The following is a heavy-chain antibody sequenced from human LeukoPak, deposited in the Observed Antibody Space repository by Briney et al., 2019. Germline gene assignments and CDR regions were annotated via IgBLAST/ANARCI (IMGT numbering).Heavy chain of an antibody. CDR1: GFTFSSYG. Sequence: GGSLRLSCAASGFTFSSYGMSWVRQAPGKGLEWVSAISGSGGSTYYADSVKGRFTISRDNSKNTLYLQMNSLRAEDTAVYYCAKDQSYVAAAGTYDYWGQGTLVTVSS. J-gene: IGHJ4*02. CDR2: ISGSGGST. CDR3: AKDQSYVAAAGTYDY. D-gene: IGHD6-13*01. V-gene: IGHV3-23*01.